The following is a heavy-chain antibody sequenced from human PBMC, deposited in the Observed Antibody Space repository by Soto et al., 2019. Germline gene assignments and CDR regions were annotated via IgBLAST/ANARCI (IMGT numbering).Heavy chain of an antibody. CDR2: INPSGGST. CDR1: GYTFTYYF. J-gene: IGHJ6*03. Sequence: QVQLVQSGAEVKKPGASVKVSCKASGYTFTYYFMNWVRQAPGQGLEWMGRINPSGGSTIYAQKFQGRVTMTRDTSTTTVYMELSSLRSDDTAVYYCVILCSGSPRMDAWDKGTTVTVSS. CDR3: VILCSGSPRMDA. V-gene: IGHV1-46*01. D-gene: IGHD3-10*02.